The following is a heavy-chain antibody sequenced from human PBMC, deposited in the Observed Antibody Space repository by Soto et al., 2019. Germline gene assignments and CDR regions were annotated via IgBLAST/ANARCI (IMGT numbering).Heavy chain of an antibody. V-gene: IGHV1-69*13. D-gene: IGHD2-21*02. CDR2: IIPIFGTA. CDR3: ARACGGDCSLYYGMDV. CDR1: GGTFSSYA. Sequence: SVKVSCKASGGTFSSYAISWVRQAPGQGLEWMGGIIPIFGTANYAQKFQGRVTITADESTSTAYMELSSLRSEDTAVYYCARACGGDCSLYYGMDVWGQGTTVTVSS. J-gene: IGHJ6*02.